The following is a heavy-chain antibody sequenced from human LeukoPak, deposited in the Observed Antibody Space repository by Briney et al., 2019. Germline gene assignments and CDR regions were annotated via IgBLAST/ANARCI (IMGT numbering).Heavy chain of an antibody. CDR1: GFTFSSYG. CDR3: ARGMGYFDY. CDR2: ISGTGGST. V-gene: IGHV3-23*01. J-gene: IGHJ4*02. Sequence: GSLRLSCAASGFTFSSYGMSWVRQSPGKGLEWVSAISGTGGSTHYADSVKGRCTISRDNSKNTLYLQMSSLRAEDTAVYYCARGMGYFDYWGQGILVTVSS. D-gene: IGHD5-24*01.